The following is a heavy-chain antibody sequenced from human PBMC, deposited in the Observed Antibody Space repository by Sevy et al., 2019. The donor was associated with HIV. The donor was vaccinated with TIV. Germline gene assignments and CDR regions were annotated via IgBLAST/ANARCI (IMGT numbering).Heavy chain of an antibody. Sequence: ASVKVSCKASGYTFTSYDINWVRQATGQGLEWMGWMNPNIGNTGYAQKFQGRVTMTRNTSISTAYMELSSPRSEDTAVYYCARVSYYDFWSGYYKGVSYGMDVWGQGTTVTVSS. D-gene: IGHD3-3*01. CDR3: ARVSYYDFWSGYYKGVSYGMDV. J-gene: IGHJ6*02. V-gene: IGHV1-8*01. CDR2: MNPNIGNT. CDR1: GYTFTSYD.